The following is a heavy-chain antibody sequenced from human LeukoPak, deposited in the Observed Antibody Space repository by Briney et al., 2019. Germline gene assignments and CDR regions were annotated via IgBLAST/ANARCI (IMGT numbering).Heavy chain of an antibody. CDR3: ARDKVVPAAIKERLNWFDP. D-gene: IGHD2-2*01. CDR1: GGSINSHDYY. Sequence: SETLSLTCSVSGGSINSHDYYWSWIRHPSGKGLEWIGYISFMGSTYYNPSLHSRVAISLDTSKNQFSLKLSSVTAADTAVYYCARDKVVPAAIKERLNWFDPWGQGTLVTVSS. CDR2: ISFMGST. V-gene: IGHV4-30-4*01. J-gene: IGHJ5*02.